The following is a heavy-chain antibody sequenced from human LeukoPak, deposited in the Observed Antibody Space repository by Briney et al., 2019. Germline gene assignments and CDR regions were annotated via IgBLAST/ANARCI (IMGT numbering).Heavy chain of an antibody. D-gene: IGHD4-11*01. Sequence: GASVKVSCKASGYTFTGYYMHWVRQAPGQGLEWMGWINPNSGGTNYAQKFQGRVTMTRDTSISTAYVELSRLRSDDTAVYYCARAPTVTTAPTSRSYYYYMDVWGKGTTVTVSS. CDR1: GYTFTGYY. CDR2: INPNSGGT. J-gene: IGHJ6*03. CDR3: ARAPTVTTAPTSRSYYYYMDV. V-gene: IGHV1-2*02.